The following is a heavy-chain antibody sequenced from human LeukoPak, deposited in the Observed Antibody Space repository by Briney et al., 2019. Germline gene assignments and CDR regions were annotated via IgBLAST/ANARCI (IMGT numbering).Heavy chain of an antibody. CDR3: ARDPRNYYGSGSYSGAFDI. CDR1: GNPFTSYA. D-gene: IGHD3-10*01. Sequence: ASVKVFCKASGNPFTSYALQWGRPAPGQRPGWMGWNNAGNGNTKYSQKFQGRVTITRDTSASTAYMELSSLRSEDTAVYYCARDPRNYYGSGSYSGAFDIWGQGTMVSVSS. J-gene: IGHJ3*02. V-gene: IGHV1-3*01. CDR2: NNAGNGNT.